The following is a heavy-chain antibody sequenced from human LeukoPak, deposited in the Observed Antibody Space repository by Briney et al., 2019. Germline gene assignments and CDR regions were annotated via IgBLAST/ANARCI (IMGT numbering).Heavy chain of an antibody. CDR3: ARGDIVVVPGNWFDP. V-gene: IGHV4-30-2*01. J-gene: IGHJ5*02. CDR1: GGSISSGGYY. CDR2: INHSGST. D-gene: IGHD2-2*01. Sequence: SQTLSLTCTVSGGSISSGGYYWSWIRQPPGKGLEWIGEINHSGSTNYNPSLKSRVTISVDTSKNQFSLKLSSVTAADTAVYYCARGDIVVVPGNWFDPWGQGTLVTVSS.